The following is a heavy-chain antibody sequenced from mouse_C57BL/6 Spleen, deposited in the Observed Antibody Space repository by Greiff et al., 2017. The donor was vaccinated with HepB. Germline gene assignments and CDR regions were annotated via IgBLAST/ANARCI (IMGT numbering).Heavy chain of an antibody. CDR1: GYAFSSYW. CDR2: IYPGDGDT. D-gene: IGHD1-1*01. Sequence: QVQLKESGAELVKPGASVKISCKASGYAFSSYWMNWVKQRPGKGLEWIGQIYPGDGDTNYNGKFKGKATLTADKSSSTAYMQLSSLTSEDSAVYFCARSGTTVVDHWYFDVWGTGTTVTVSS. J-gene: IGHJ1*03. V-gene: IGHV1-80*01. CDR3: ARSGTTVVDHWYFDV.